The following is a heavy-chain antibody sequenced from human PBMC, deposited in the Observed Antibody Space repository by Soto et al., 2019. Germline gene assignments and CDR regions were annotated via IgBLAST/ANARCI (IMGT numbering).Heavy chain of an antibody. Sequence: EVQLLESGGDLVQPGGSLRLSCAASGFTFSGYAMSWVRQAPGKGLEWVSSISGTGATTYYADSVKGRFTISRDNSKNTLYLQMNSLRAEDTAVYYCAKDLAYGNYVLVGWFDPWGQGTLVTVSS. CDR1: GFTFSGYA. CDR3: AKDLAYGNYVLVGWFDP. V-gene: IGHV3-23*01. CDR2: ISGTGATT. J-gene: IGHJ5*02. D-gene: IGHD4-17*01.